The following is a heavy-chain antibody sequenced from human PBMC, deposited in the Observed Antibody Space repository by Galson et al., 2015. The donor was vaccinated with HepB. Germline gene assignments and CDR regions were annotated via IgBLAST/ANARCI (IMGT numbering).Heavy chain of an antibody. CDR3: ARGAGGSFFDY. CDR1: GFTFSSYA. D-gene: IGHD2-15*01. J-gene: IGHJ4*02. CDR2: ISYDGSNK. Sequence: SLRLSCAASGFTFSSYAMNWVRQAPGKGLEWVAVISYDGSNKYYADSVKGRFTISRDNSKNTLYLQMISLRAEDTAVYYCARGAGGSFFDYWGQGTQVTVSS. V-gene: IGHV3-30-3*01.